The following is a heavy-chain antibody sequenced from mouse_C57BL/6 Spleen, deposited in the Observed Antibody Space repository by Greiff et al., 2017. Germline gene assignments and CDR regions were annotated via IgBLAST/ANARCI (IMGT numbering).Heavy chain of an antibody. J-gene: IGHJ3*01. CDR1: GYTFTSYW. V-gene: IGHV1-5*01. CDR2: IYPGNSDT. Sequence: VQLQQSGTVLARPGASVKMSCKTSGYTFTSYWMHWVKQRPGQGLEWIGAIYPGNSDTSYNQKFKGKAKLTAVTSASTAYMELSSLTNEDSAVYYCTRERVYDDVGEFAYWGQGTLVTVSA. D-gene: IGHD2-4*01. CDR3: TRERVYDDVGEFAY.